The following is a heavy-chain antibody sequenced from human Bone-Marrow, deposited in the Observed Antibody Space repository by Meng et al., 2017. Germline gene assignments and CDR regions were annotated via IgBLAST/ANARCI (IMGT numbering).Heavy chain of an antibody. CDR2: IYAGGSER. CDR3: ARLNYRRIGGDWLDP. CDR1: GFSFSRYW. Sequence: GESLKISCTASGFSFSRYWMGWVRQTPGKDLEWVGMIYAGGSERNYSASFQGRVTMSSDKSISTAYLQLNSLTASDTAIYYCARLNYRRIGGDWLDPWGQGTLVTVSS. D-gene: IGHD3-16*01. J-gene: IGHJ5*02. V-gene: IGHV5-51*01.